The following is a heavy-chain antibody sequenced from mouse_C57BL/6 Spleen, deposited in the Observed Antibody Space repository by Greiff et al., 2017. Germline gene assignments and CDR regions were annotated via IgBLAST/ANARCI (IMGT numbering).Heavy chain of an antibody. CDR2: IDPTDSYT. D-gene: IGHD2-4*01. CDR3: ARSEYDCLYAMDY. CDR1: GYTFTSYW. Sequence: QVQLQQPGAELVRPGTSVKLSCKASGYTFTSYWMHWVKQRPGQGLEWIGVIDPTDSYTNYNQKFKGKATLTVDTSSSTAYMQLSSLTSADSAVYYCARSEYDCLYAMDYWGQGTSVTVSS. J-gene: IGHJ4*01. V-gene: IGHV1-59*01.